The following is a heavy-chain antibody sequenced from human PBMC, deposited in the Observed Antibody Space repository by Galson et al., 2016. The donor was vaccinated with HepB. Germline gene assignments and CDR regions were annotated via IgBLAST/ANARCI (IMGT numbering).Heavy chain of an antibody. V-gene: IGHV3-7*03. CDR2: IKQDGSEK. CDR1: GFTFTSYW. J-gene: IGHJ4*02. D-gene: IGHD1-14*01. CDR3: ARGMHTTSFTLHY. Sequence: SLRLSCAASGFTFTSYWMAWVRQAPGKGLEWVASIKQDGSEKSYMDSVGGRFTISRDNAKNSLYLQMNSLRGEDTAVYYCARGMHTTSFTLHYWGQGTLLTVSS.